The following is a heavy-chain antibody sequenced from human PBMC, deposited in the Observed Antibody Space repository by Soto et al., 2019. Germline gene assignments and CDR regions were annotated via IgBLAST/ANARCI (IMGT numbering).Heavy chain of an antibody. V-gene: IGHV5-51*01. D-gene: IGHD6-19*01. J-gene: IGHJ6*02. Sequence: GESLKISCKGSGYSFTSYWIGWVRQMPGKGLELMGIIYPGDSDTRYSPSFQGQVTISADKSISTAYLQWSSLKASDTAMYYCARPHAPIAVAGDYYYYGMDVWGQGTTVTVSS. CDR1: GYSFTSYW. CDR2: IYPGDSDT. CDR3: ARPHAPIAVAGDYYYYGMDV.